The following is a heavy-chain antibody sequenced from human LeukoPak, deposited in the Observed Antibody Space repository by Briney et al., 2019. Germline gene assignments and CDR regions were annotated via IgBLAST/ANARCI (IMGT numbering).Heavy chain of an antibody. CDR1: GYTLTELS. J-gene: IGHJ4*02. V-gene: IGHV1-24*01. CDR3: ASPPENGSVWYYFDS. Sequence: ASVKVSCKVSGYTLTELSMHWVRQAPGKGLEWMGGFDPEDGETIYAQKFQGRVTMTRDTSTSTVYMELRSLRSEDTAVYYCASPPENGSVWYYFDSWGQGILVTVSS. CDR2: FDPEDGET. D-gene: IGHD6-19*01.